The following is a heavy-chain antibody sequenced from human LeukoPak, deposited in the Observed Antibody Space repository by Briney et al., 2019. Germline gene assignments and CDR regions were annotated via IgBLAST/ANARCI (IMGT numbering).Heavy chain of an antibody. V-gene: IGHV3-48*02. J-gene: IGHJ4*02. CDR1: GFTFSSYS. Sequence: PGGSLRLSCAASGFTFSSYSMNWVRQAPGKGLEWVSYISSSSSTIYYADSVKGRFTISRDNAKNSLYLQMNSLRDEDTAVYYCARTPHYDILTGYDYWGQGTLVTVSS. CDR3: ARTPHYDILTGYDY. CDR2: ISSSSSTI. D-gene: IGHD3-9*01.